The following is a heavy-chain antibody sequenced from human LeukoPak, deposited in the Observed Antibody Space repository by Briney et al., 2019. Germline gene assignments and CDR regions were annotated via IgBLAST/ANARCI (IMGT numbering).Heavy chain of an antibody. CDR3: ARDISSGYYDAFDI. V-gene: IGHV3-66*01. J-gene: IGHJ3*02. CDR1: GFTVSSNY. CDR2: IYSGGST. D-gene: IGHD3-22*01. Sequence: PGGSLRLSCAASGFTVSSNYMSWVRQAPGKGLEWVSIIYSGGSTYYADSVKGRFTISRDNFKNTLYLQMNSLRAEDTAVYYCARDISSGYYDAFDIWGQGTMVTVSS.